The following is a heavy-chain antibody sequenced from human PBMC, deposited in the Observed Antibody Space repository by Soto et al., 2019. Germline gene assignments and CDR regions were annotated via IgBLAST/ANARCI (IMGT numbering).Heavy chain of an antibody. D-gene: IGHD4-17*01. CDR2: IYYSGST. CDR1: GGSVSGYF. J-gene: IGHJ3*02. V-gene: IGHV4-34*01. CDR3: ARHYGRAFDI. Sequence: QVQLQEWGAGLLKPSETLSLTCSVYGGSVSGYFWSWIRQPPGRGLVWLGQIYYSGSTSYKPSLKSRLSISVDTSKSQLSLKMTSVTAADTAVYYCARHYGRAFDIWGQGTMVTVSS.